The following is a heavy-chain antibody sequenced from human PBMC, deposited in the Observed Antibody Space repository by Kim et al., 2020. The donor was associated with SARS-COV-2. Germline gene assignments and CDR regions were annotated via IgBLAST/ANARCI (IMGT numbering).Heavy chain of an antibody. D-gene: IGHD3-3*01. CDR1: GYSFTSYW. V-gene: IGHV5-51*01. J-gene: IGHJ4*02. CDR2: IYPGDSDT. CDR3: ARLGFFLDFWSGYYKRPIDY. Sequence: GESLKISCKGSGYSFTSYWIGWVRQMPGKGLEWMGIIYPGDSDTRYSPSFQGQVTISADKSISTAYLQWSSLKASDTAMYYCARLGFFLDFWSGYYKRPIDYWGQGTLVTVSS.